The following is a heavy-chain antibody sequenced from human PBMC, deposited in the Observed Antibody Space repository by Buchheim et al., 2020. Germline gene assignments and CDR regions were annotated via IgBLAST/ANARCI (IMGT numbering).Heavy chain of an antibody. CDR2: MSYDGSSK. CDR3: AKDRNFLGYCSSTSCYYYGMDV. J-gene: IGHJ6*02. V-gene: IGHV3-30*18. CDR1: GFTFSSYS. Sequence: VQLVESGGGLVQPGGSLRLSCAASGFTFSSYSMNWVRRAPGKGLEWVAVMSYDGSSKYYADSVKGRFTISRDTSKNTLYLQMNSLRAEDTAMYYCAKDRNFLGYCSSTSCYYYGMDVWGQGTT. D-gene: IGHD2-2*01.